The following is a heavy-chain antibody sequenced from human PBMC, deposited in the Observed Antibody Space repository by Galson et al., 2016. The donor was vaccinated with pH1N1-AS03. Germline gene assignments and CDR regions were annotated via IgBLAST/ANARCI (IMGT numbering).Heavy chain of an antibody. J-gene: IGHJ4*02. CDR1: GFTFNRHA. D-gene: IGHD2/OR15-2a*01. Sequence: SLRLSCAASGFTFNRHAMHWVRQAPGKGLEWVAIMSYDGSTKYYTDSARDRLTISRDNSKKTLYLHMSSLRAEDTAVYYCAKDLHFYDSYYLDYWGRGTLVIVSS. CDR2: MSYDGSTK. CDR3: AKDLHFYDSYYLDY. V-gene: IGHV3-30*18.